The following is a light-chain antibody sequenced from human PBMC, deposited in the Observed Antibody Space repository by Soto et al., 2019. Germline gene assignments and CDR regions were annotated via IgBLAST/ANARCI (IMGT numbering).Light chain of an antibody. V-gene: IGLV2-14*01. CDR2: KVS. CDR1: SSDGGGNKY. Sequence: SVLTRPASVSGSPGRSNASACTGTSSDGGGNKYVSWYQQYPGKVPKLLINKVSNRPSGVSNRFSGSKSGNTASLTISGIMAEEEADYFCTSSTSDSLYVFGTGTKVTV. CDR3: TSSTSDSLYV. J-gene: IGLJ1*01.